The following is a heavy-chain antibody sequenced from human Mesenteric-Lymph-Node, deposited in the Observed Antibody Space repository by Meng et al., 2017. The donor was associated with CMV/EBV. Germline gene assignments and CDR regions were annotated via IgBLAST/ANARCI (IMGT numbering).Heavy chain of an antibody. CDR1: GYTFTGHK. CDR3: ARDDAVGSLDC. CDR2: INPASMDT. J-gene: IGHJ4*02. V-gene: IGHV1-2*06. D-gene: IGHD3-10*01. Sequence: TCKASGYTFTGHKIHWMRQALGQGLEWMGRINPASMDTNYAQKFQGRVTMTRDTSISTAYMELTRLTSDDTAVYYCARDDAVGSLDCWGQGTLVTVSS.